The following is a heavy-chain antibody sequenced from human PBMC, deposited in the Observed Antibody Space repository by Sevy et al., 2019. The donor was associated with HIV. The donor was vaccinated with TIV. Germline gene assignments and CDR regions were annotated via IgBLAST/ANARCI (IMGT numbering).Heavy chain of an antibody. D-gene: IGHD2-2*01. CDR1: GFTFSSYA. Sequence: GGSLRLSCAASGFTFSSYAMHWVRQAPGKGLEWVAVISYDGSNKYYADSVKGRFTISRDNSKNTLYLQMNSLRAEDTAVYYCARVLGIVVVPAADYYGMDVWGQRTSVTVSS. CDR3: ARVLGIVVVPAADYYGMDV. V-gene: IGHV3-30*04. CDR2: ISYDGSNK. J-gene: IGHJ6*02.